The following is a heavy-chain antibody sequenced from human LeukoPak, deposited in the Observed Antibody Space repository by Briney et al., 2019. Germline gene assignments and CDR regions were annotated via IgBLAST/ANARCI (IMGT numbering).Heavy chain of an antibody. Sequence: SQTLSLTCTVSGGCISSGGYFWSWIRQHPGKGLEWIAHIYHAGSTHDNPSLRGRVAISLDTSANQFSLRLSSVTAADTAVYFCARATHYSASTGGPYMDVWGQGTTVTVSS. CDR3: ARATHYSASTGGPYMDV. CDR2: IYHAGST. V-gene: IGHV4-31*03. J-gene: IGHJ6*03. D-gene: IGHD3-22*01. CDR1: GGCISSGGYF.